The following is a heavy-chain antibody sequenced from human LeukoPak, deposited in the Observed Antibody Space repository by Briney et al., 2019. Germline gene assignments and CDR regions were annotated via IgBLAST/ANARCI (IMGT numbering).Heavy chain of an antibody. CDR3: ARAPSIAARINWFDP. D-gene: IGHD6-6*01. CDR1: GGSISSYY. J-gene: IGHJ5*02. CDR2: IYYSGST. Sequence: SETLSLTCTVSGGSISSYYWSWIRQPPGKGLEWIGYIYYSGSTNYNPSFKSRVTISVDTSKNQFSLKLSSVTAADTAVYYCARAPSIAARINWFDPWGQGTLVTVSS. V-gene: IGHV4-59*01.